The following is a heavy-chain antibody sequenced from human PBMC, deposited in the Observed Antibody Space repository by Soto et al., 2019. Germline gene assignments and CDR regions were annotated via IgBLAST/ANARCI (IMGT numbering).Heavy chain of an antibody. CDR1: GFSFDDYA. D-gene: IGHD1-1*01. V-gene: IGHV3-9*01. J-gene: IGHJ1*01. CDR2: ISWNSGSV. Sequence: GGSLRLSCAVSGFSFDDYAMHWVRQAPGKGLEWVSGISWNSGSVGYADSVKGRFTISRDNAKNSLYLQMNSLRPEDTTLYYCAKDLGPTTLYLHHWGQGTLVTVSS. CDR3: AKDLGPTTLYLHH.